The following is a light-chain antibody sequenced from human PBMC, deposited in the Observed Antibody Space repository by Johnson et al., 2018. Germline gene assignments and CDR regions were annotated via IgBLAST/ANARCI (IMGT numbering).Light chain of an antibody. CDR3: GTWDSSLSAGNV. J-gene: IGLJ1*01. CDR2: ENN. V-gene: IGLV1-51*02. Sequence: QSVLTQPPSVSAAPGQKVTISCSGSSSNIGNNYVSWYQQLPGTAPKLLIYENNKRPSGIPDRLSGSKSGTSTTLGITGLQKGDEADYYCGTWDSSLSAGNVFGTGTKVTV. CDR1: SSNIGNNY.